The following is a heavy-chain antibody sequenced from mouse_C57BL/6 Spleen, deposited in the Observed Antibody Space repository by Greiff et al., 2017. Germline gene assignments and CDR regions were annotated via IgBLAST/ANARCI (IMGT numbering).Heavy chain of an antibody. CDR3: ASREGFYGTLYDIDY. J-gene: IGHJ4*01. D-gene: IGHD2-1*01. V-gene: IGHV1-54*01. Sequence: VQLQQSGAELVRPGASVKVSCKASGYAFTNYFIEWVKQRPGQGLEWIGVINPGSGGTNYNEKFKGKATLTADKSSSTAYLQLSSLTSEGSAGYFSASREGFYGTLYDIDYWGQGTSVTVAS. CDR2: INPGSGGT. CDR1: GYAFTNYF.